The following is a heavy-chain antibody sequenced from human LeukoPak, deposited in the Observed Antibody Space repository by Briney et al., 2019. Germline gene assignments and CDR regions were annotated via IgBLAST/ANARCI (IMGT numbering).Heavy chain of an antibody. CDR1: GFTVSNNY. J-gene: IGHJ5*01. D-gene: IGHD3-16*01. CDR2: IYRSGTP. Sequence: PGGSLRLSCAASGFTVSNNYMSWVRQAPGQGLDWVSTIYRSGTPHYADSVKGRFTISRDNSKNTLYLQMNSLRAEDTAVYFCARSGGHTFESWGQGTLATVS. V-gene: IGHV3-66*01. CDR3: ARSGGHTFES.